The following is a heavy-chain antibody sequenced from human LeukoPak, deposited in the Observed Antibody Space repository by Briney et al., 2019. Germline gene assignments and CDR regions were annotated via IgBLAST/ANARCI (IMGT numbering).Heavy chain of an antibody. CDR1: GYSISSGYY. CDR2: IYHSGST. J-gene: IGHJ4*02. V-gene: IGHV4-38-2*02. D-gene: IGHD1-26*01. CDR3: ARDPRGYSGSREDFDY. Sequence: SETLSLTCTVSGYSISSGYYWGWIRQPPGKGLEWIGSIYHSGSTYYNPSLKSRVTISVDTSKNQFSLKLSSVTAADTAVYYCARDPRGYSGSREDFDYWGQGTLVTVSS.